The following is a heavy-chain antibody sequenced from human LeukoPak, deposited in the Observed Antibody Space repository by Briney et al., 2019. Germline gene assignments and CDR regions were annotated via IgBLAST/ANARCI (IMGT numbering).Heavy chain of an antibody. V-gene: IGHV3-23*01. CDR2: ISGSGGST. CDR1: GFTFSSYA. CDR3: ARGRSNYYGMDV. D-gene: IGHD1-26*01. J-gene: IGHJ6*02. Sequence: GGSLRLSCAASGFTFSSYAMSWVRQAPGKGLEWVSAISGSGGSTYYADSVKGRFTISRDNSKNTLYLQMNSLRAEDTAVYYCARGRSNYYGMDVWGQGTTVTVSS.